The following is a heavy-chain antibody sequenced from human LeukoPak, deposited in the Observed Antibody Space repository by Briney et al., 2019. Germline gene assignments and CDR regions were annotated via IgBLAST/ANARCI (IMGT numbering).Heavy chain of an antibody. J-gene: IGHJ3*02. V-gene: IGHV1-69*13. CDR1: GGTFSSYA. CDR2: IIPIFGTA. Sequence: SVTVSCKASGGTFSSYAIRWVRQAPGQGLEWMGGIIPIFGTANYAQKFQGRVTITADESTSTAYMELSSLRSEDTAVYYCAGGDIVVVPAAVFGDAFDIWGQGTMVTVSS. CDR3: AGGDIVVVPAAVFGDAFDI. D-gene: IGHD2-2*01.